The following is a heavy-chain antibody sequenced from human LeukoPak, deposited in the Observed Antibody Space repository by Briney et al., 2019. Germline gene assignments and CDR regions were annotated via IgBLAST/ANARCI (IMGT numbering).Heavy chain of an antibody. CDR1: GYTFTSYG. D-gene: IGHD3-10*01. CDR3: ARDRSGLPTDY. J-gene: IGHJ4*02. Sequence: GASVKVSFKPSGYTFTSYGISWVRQAPGQGREWMGWISAYNGNTNYAQKLQGRVTMTTDTSTSTAYMELRSLRSDDTAVYYCARDRSGLPTDYWGQGTLVTVSS. V-gene: IGHV1-18*01. CDR2: ISAYNGNT.